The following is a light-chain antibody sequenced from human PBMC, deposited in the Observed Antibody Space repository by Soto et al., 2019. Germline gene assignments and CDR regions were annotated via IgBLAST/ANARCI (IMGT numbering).Light chain of an antibody. CDR2: DAS. CDR3: QQYNNWPPWT. J-gene: IGKJ1*01. Sequence: EIVMTQSPCTLSVSPGERVTLSCRASQSVSNYLAWYRQKPGQAPRLLIYDASNRATGIPARFSGSGSGTEFTLTISSLQSEDFAVYYCQQYNNWPPWTFAQGTKVDI. V-gene: IGKV3-15*01. CDR1: QSVSNY.